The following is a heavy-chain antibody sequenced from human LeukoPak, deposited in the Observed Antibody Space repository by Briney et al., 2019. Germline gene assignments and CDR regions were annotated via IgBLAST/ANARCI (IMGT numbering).Heavy chain of an antibody. Sequence: SETLSLTCTVSGGSISSYYWSWIRQPPGKGLEWIGSIYYSGSTYYNPSLKSRVTISVDTSKNQFSLKLSSVTAADTAVYYCARGYCSSTSCYWFDPWGQGTLVTVSS. D-gene: IGHD2-2*01. J-gene: IGHJ5*02. V-gene: IGHV4-59*12. CDR3: ARGYCSSTSCYWFDP. CDR2: IYYSGST. CDR1: GGSISSYY.